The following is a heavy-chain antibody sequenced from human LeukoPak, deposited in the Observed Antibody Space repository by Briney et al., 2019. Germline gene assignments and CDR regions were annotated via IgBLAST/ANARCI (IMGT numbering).Heavy chain of an antibody. J-gene: IGHJ3*02. CDR3: ERIHPMITFGGVIATLAFDI. D-gene: IGHD3-16*02. CDR1: GFSLTNARMG. CDR2: IFSNDEK. Sequence: SGPVLVKPTETLTLTCTVSGFSLTNARMGVSWIRQPPGKALEWLAHIFSNDEKFYSTSLKSRLTVSKDTSKRQVVLTMTNMDPVDTATYYCERIHPMITFGGVIATLAFDIWGQGTMVTVSS. V-gene: IGHV2-26*01.